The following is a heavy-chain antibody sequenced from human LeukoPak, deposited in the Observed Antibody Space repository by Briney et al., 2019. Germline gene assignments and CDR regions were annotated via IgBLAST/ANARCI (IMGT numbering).Heavy chain of an antibody. J-gene: IGHJ4*02. CDR2: IYYSGGT. CDR1: GGSISSYY. CDR3: ARVDPYDSSGYLPYYFDY. D-gene: IGHD3-22*01. Sequence: SETLSLTCTVSGGSISSYYWSWIRQPPGKGLEWIGYIYYSGGTNYNPSLKSRVTISVDTSKNQFSLKLSSVTAADTAVYYCARVDPYDSSGYLPYYFDYWGQGTLVTVSS. V-gene: IGHV4-59*01.